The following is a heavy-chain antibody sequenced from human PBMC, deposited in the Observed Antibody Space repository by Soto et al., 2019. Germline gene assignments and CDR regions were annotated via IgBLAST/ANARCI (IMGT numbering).Heavy chain of an antibody. CDR1: GFTFSSYG. CDR2: ISSSSSYI. J-gene: IGHJ4*02. D-gene: IGHD6-6*01. CDR3: ARWQLGVMNY. V-gene: IGHV3-21*01. Sequence: PGGSLRLSCAASGFTFSSYGMHWVRQAPGKGLEWVSSISSSSSYIYYADSVKGRFTISRDNAKNSLYLQMNSLRAEDTAVYYCARWQLGVMNYWGQGTLVTVSS.